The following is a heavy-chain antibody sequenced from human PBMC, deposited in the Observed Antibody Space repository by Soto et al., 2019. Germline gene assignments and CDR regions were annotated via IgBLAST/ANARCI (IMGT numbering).Heavy chain of an antibody. CDR3: ARVPGP. V-gene: IGHV4-30-2*01. CDR2: IYHSGST. J-gene: IGHJ5*02. CDR1: GGSISSGGYS. Sequence: PSETLSLTCAVSGGSISSGGYSWSWIRQPPGKGLEWIGYIYHSGSTYYNPSRKSRVTISVDRSKNQFSLKLSSVTAADTAVYYCARVPGPWGQGTLVTVSS.